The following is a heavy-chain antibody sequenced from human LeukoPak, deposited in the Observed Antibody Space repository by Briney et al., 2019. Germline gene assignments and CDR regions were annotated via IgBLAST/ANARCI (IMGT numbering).Heavy chain of an antibody. V-gene: IGHV3-9*01. CDR2: ISWNSGSI. CDR1: GFTFDDYA. J-gene: IGHJ4*02. D-gene: IGHD6-19*01. Sequence: GGSLRLSCAASGFTFDDYAMHWVRQAPGKGLEWVSGISWNSGSIGYADSVKGRFTISRDNAKNSLYLRMNSLRAEDTALYYCAKAPVRIAVAGTFDYWGQGTLVTVSS. CDR3: AKAPVRIAVAGTFDY.